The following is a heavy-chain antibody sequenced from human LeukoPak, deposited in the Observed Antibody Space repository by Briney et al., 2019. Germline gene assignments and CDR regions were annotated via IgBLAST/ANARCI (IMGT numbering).Heavy chain of an antibody. V-gene: IGHV4-34*01. D-gene: IGHD3-3*01. CDR1: GGSFSGYY. CDR3: ARGPYDFWSGYYTRWFDP. J-gene: IGHJ5*02. Sequence: SETLSLTCAVYGGSFSGYYWSWIRQPPGKGLEWIGEINHSGSTNYNPSLKSRVTISVDTSKNRFSLKLSSVTAADTAVYYCARGPYDFWSGYYTRWFDPWGQGTLVTVSS. CDR2: INHSGST.